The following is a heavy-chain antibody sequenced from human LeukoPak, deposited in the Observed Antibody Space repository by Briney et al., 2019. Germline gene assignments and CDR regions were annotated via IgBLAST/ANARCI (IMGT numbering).Heavy chain of an antibody. V-gene: IGHV4-39*01. D-gene: IGHD6-19*01. CDR3: ARLSNRWLVRKYFDY. Sequence: PSETLSLTCTVSGGSISSSSYYWGWIRQPPGKGLEWIGSIAYRGRTYYNEYLKSRVTISVATSKNQFSLKVSSVTAADTAVYYCARLSNRWLVRKYFDYWGHGTLVTVSS. CDR1: GGSISSSSYY. CDR2: IAYRGRT. J-gene: IGHJ4*01.